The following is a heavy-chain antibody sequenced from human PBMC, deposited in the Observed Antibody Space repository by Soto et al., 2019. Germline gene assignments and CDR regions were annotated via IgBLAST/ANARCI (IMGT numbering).Heavy chain of an antibody. Sequence: SETLSLTCSVSGGSISGLYWTWIRQSPGKGLEWIGYIFYSGSTNYNPSLKSRVTISVDTSKNQFSLKMSSVTAADTAVYYCARVGSSGWSPDYWGRGTLVTVSS. CDR3: ARVGSSGWSPDY. CDR2: IFYSGST. V-gene: IGHV4-59*11. J-gene: IGHJ4*02. D-gene: IGHD6-19*01. CDR1: GGSISGLY.